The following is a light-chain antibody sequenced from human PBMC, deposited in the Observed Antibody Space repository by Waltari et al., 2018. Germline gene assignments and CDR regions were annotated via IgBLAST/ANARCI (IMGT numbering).Light chain of an antibody. J-gene: IGLJ3*02. CDR1: SGSVSTSYY. CDR3: VLYMGSGSWV. V-gene: IGLV8-61*01. Sequence: QTVVTQEPSFSVSPGGTVTLTCGLSSGSVSTSYYPSWYQQTPGQAPRTLIYSTNTRSSGVPDRFSGSILGNKAALTITGAQADDESDDDCVLYMGSGSWVFGGGTKLTVL. CDR2: STN.